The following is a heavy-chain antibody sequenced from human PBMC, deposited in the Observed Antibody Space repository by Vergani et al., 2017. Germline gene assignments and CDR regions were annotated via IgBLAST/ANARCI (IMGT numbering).Heavy chain of an antibody. CDR2: IDRNYGVK. J-gene: IGHJ2*01. Sequence: EVQLVESGGGLVKPGGSLRLSCAASGFTFSSYAISWVRQVSGRGLEWVSGIDRNYGVKNGNSFEGRFSISRDNAKKAVFLQMNNLRHEDTALYFCVKDNDYDADGPFDLWGRGTLVTVSS. V-gene: IGHV3-21*04. CDR3: VKDNDYDADGPFDL. CDR1: GFTFSSYA. D-gene: IGHD3-16*01.